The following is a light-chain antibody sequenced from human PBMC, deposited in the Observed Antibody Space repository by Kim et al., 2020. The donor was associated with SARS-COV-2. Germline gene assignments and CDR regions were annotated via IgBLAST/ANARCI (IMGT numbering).Light chain of an antibody. J-gene: IGKJ1*01. CDR2: GGC. CDR3: QQYGNSLQT. V-gene: IGKV3-20*01. Sequence: LACRPTPSVPNNFLPWDHQRPAQAPRLLICGGCSRAAGIQDRCSVSGAGTELTFSSSIMEPEDFAVYYSQQYGNSLQTFGQGTKVDIK. CDR1: PSVPNNF.